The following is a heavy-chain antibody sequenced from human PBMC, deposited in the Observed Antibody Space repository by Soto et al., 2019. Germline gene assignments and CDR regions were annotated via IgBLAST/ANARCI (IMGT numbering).Heavy chain of an antibody. CDR3: ARAGGHYGSGSLRGGFDI. D-gene: IGHD3-10*01. CDR1: GYTFTNYA. J-gene: IGHJ3*02. Sequence: QVPLVQSGAEVEKPGASVKVSCKASGYTFTNYAMHWVRQAPGQRLEWMGWINAGNGDTKYSQDFQGRVTITRDTSASTAYMELSSLRSEDTAVYYCARAGGHYGSGSLRGGFDIWGQGTMVTVSS. CDR2: INAGNGDT. V-gene: IGHV1-3*01.